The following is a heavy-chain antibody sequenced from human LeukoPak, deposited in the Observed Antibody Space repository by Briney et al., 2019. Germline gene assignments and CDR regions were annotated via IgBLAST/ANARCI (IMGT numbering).Heavy chain of an antibody. D-gene: IGHD6-13*01. J-gene: IGHJ5*02. CDR1: GFTFSSYA. V-gene: IGHV3-30*04. Sequence: GGSLRLSCAASGFTFSSYAMHWVRQAPGKGLEWVAVISYDGSNKYYADSVKGRFTISRENSKNTLYLQMNSLRAEDTAVYYCARALLDSSSWYGGDNWFDPWGQGTLVTVSS. CDR3: ARALLDSSSWYGGDNWFDP. CDR2: ISYDGSNK.